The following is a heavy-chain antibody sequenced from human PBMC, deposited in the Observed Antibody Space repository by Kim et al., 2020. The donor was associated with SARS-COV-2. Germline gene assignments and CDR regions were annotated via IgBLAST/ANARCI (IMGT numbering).Heavy chain of an antibody. V-gene: IGHV5-10-1*01. D-gene: IGHD3-22*01. CDR3: ARHLIGSSGYYYFFQH. Sequence: SFQGHVTISADKSISTAYLQWSSLKASDTAMYYCARHLIGSSGYYYFFQHWGQGTLVTVSS. J-gene: IGHJ1*01.